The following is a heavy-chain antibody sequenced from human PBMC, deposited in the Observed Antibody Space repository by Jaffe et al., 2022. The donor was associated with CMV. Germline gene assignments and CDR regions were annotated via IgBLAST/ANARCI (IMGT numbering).Heavy chain of an antibody. CDR3: ARDLPYDYVWTTFRYTYDH. CDR2: ISHSGTT. CDR1: GTSFSDYY. D-gene: IGHD3-16*02. V-gene: IGHV4-34*02. Sequence: QVLLQQWGAGLLKPSETLSLTCAVSGTSFSDYYWGWIRQPPGKGLEWIGEISHSGTTTYNPSLRSRVTISVDTSNNHFSLKLTSVTAADTAVYYCARDLPYDYVWTTFRYTYDHWGQGTLVTVSS. J-gene: IGHJ4*02.